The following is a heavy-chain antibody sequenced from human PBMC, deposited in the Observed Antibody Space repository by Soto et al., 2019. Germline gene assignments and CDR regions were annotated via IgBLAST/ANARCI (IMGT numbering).Heavy chain of an antibody. CDR1: GGSFSSYY. CDR3: ARAYYGDYPYFDY. CDR2: IYYSGST. V-gene: IGHV4-59*01. D-gene: IGHD4-17*01. J-gene: IGHJ4*02. Sequence: QVQLQESGPGLVKPSETLSLTCAVSGGSFSSYYWSWIRQPPGEGLEWIGSIYYSGSTNYNPSLKSRVTISIDTSKSLFSLKLSSLISADTAVYFCARAYYGDYPYFDYWGQGALVTVSS.